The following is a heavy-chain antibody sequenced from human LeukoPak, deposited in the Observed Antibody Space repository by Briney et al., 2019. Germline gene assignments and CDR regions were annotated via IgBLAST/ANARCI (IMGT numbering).Heavy chain of an antibody. CDR3: ATLGVPAAIKEYFDYYYYYMDV. D-gene: IGHD2-2*02. Sequence: SVKVSCKASGGTFSSYAISWVRQAPGQGLEWMGGIIPIFGTANYAQKFQGRVTITTDESTSTAYMELGSLRSEDTAVYYCATLGVPAAIKEYFDYYYYYMDVWGKGTTVTVSS. CDR1: GGTFSSYA. V-gene: IGHV1-69*05. CDR2: IIPIFGTA. J-gene: IGHJ6*03.